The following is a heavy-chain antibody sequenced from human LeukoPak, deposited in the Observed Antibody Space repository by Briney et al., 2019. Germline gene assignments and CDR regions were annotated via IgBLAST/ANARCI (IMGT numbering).Heavy chain of an antibody. J-gene: IGHJ4*02. D-gene: IGHD6-13*01. Sequence: PGGSLRLSCATSGFTFTNYLMSWVRQAPGKGLEWVANIKEDGSTKWYVDSVRGRFTISRDNAKNSLYLQMDGLRAEDTAVYYCARDRESNWYPYLDVWGQGTLVTVSP. CDR1: GFTFTNYL. CDR3: ARDRESNWYPYLDV. CDR2: IKEDGSTK. V-gene: IGHV3-7*01.